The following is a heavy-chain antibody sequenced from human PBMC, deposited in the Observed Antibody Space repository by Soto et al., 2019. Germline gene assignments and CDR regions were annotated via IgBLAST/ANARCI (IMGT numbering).Heavy chain of an antibody. Sequence: QITLNESGPTVVNPTETLTLTCTFSGFSLTTSGVGVGWVRQSPGKAPEWLAFIYWDDDKRSSTSLKSRLTITQDTSKNQVVLTMANVDPADTATYYCAHRVLRAVFGLVTTTAIYFDFWGQGTPVVVSS. CDR1: GFSLTTSGVG. D-gene: IGHD3-3*01. CDR3: AHRVLRAVFGLVTTTAIYFDF. V-gene: IGHV2-5*02. CDR2: IYWDDDK. J-gene: IGHJ4*02.